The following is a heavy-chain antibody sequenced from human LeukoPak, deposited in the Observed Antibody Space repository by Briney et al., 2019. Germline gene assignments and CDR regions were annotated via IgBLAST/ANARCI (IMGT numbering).Heavy chain of an antibody. CDR1: GFTFSNAW. J-gene: IGHJ3*02. Sequence: GGSLRLSCAASGFTFSNAWMSWVRQAPGKGLEWVGRIKSKTDGGTTDYAAPVKGRFTISRDDSKNTLYLQMNSLKTEDTAVYYCTATPHLLLWFGEGVFDIWGQGTMVTVFS. CDR3: TATPHLLLWFGEGVFDI. D-gene: IGHD3-10*01. CDR2: IKSKTDGGTT. V-gene: IGHV3-15*01.